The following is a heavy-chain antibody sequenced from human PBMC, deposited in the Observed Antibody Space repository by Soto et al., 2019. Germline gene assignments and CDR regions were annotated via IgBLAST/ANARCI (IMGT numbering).Heavy chain of an antibody. D-gene: IGHD6-6*01. CDR1: GFTFSSYE. J-gene: IGHJ6*02. CDR2: ISSNGSTI. V-gene: IGHV3-48*03. CDR3: ARDLWGIAARHYYGMDV. Sequence: PGGSLRLSCAASGFTFSSYEMNWVRQAPGKGLEWVSYISSNGSTIYYADSVKGRFTISRDNAKNSLYLQMNSLRAEDTAVYYCARDLWGIAARHYYGMDVWGQGTTVTVSS.